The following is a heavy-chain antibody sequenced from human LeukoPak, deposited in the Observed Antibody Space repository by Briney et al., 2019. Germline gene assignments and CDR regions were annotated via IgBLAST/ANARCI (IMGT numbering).Heavy chain of an antibody. J-gene: IGHJ5*02. V-gene: IGHV3-48*02. CDR1: GFTFSSYS. CDR3: ASQYSSSWYWFDP. Sequence: GGSLRLSCAASGFTFSSYSMNWVRQAPGKGLEWVSYISGSRSNIYYADSVKGRFTISRDNAKNSPYLQMNSLRDEDTAVYYCASQYSSSWYWFDPWGQGTRVTVSS. CDR2: ISGSRSNI. D-gene: IGHD6-13*01.